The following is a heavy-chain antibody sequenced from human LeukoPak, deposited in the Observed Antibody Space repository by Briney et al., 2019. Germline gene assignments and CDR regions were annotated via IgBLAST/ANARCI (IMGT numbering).Heavy chain of an antibody. V-gene: IGHV3-33*01. D-gene: IGHD4-17*01. CDR2: IWYDGSNK. CDR3: AREGMKTETTPLEYAFDI. Sequence: GRSLRLSCAASGFTFSSYGMHWVRQAPGKGLEWVAVIWYDGSNKYYADSVKGRFTISRDNSKNTLYLQMNSLRAEDTAVYYCAREGMKTETTPLEYAFDIWGQGTMVTVSS. CDR1: GFTFSSYG. J-gene: IGHJ3*02.